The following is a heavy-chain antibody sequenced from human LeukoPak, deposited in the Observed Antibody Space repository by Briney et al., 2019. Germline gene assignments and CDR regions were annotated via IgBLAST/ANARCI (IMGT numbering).Heavy chain of an antibody. V-gene: IGHV4-34*01. Sequence: SETLSLTCAVYGGSFSGYYWSWIRQPPGKGLEWIGEINHSGSTNYNPSLKSRVTISVDTSKNQFSLKLSSVTAADTAVYYCARGGSLAILTGYRDENWFDPWGQGTLVTVSS. D-gene: IGHD3-9*01. CDR2: INHSGST. CDR1: GGSFSGYY. J-gene: IGHJ5*02. CDR3: ARGGSLAILTGYRDENWFDP.